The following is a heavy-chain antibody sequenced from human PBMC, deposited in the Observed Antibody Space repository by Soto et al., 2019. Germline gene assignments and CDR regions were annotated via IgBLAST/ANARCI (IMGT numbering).Heavy chain of an antibody. CDR2: ISAYNGNT. V-gene: IGHV1-18*01. J-gene: IGHJ4*02. CDR1: GYTFTRYG. CDR3: ARSIGVGIVGAPGMYDY. D-gene: IGHD1-26*01. Sequence: GSVKVSCTASGYTFTRYGISWVRQAPGQGLEWMGWISAYNGNTNYAQKLQGRVTMTTDTSTSTAYMELRSLRSDDTAVYYCARSIGVGIVGAPGMYDYWGQGTLVTVSS.